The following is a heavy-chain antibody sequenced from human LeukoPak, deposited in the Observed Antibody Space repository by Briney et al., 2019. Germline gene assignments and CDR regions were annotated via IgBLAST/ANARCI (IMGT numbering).Heavy chain of an antibody. J-gene: IGHJ6*04. CDR2: IYSGGST. Sequence: PGGSLRLSCAASGFTFSIHGMNWVRQAPGKGLEWVSVIYSGGSTFYADSVRGRFTISRDNSKNTLYLQMNSLRAEDTAVYYCARAVLLWFGDVWGKGTTVTISS. V-gene: IGHV3-66*01. CDR1: GFTFSIHG. CDR3: ARAVLLWFGDV. D-gene: IGHD3-10*01.